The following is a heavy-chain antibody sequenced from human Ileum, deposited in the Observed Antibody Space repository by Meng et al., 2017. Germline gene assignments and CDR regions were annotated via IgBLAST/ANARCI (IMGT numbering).Heavy chain of an antibody. CDR2: INADGSTI. Sequence: VQLMVSGGGLVQPGGSLRLSCAASGFTFSSYWIHWVRQAPGQGLVWVSRINADGSTIDYADSVKGRFTISRDNAKNTLYLQMNSLRAEDTAVYYCATAGAYRFDYWGQGTLVTVSS. CDR1: GFTFSSYW. CDR3: ATAGAYRFDY. J-gene: IGHJ4*02. D-gene: IGHD3-16*02. V-gene: IGHV3-74*01.